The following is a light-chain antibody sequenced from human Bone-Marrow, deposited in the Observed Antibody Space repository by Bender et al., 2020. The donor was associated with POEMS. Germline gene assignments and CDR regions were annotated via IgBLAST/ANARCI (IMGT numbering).Light chain of an antibody. Sequence: QSVLTQPPSASGTPGQRVTISCSGSSSNIGTNPVNWYQQLPGTAPKLLIYINNQRPSGVPDRFSGSNSENTATLTISGVEAADEADYYCQVWDSKTEERVFGGGTKLIVL. CDR2: INN. V-gene: IGLV1-44*01. CDR3: QVWDSKTEERV. CDR1: SSNIGTNP. J-gene: IGLJ2*01.